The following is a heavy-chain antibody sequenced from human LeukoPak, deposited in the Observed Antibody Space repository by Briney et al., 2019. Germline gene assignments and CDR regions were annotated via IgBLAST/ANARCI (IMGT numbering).Heavy chain of an antibody. CDR3: ATVDY. J-gene: IGHJ4*02. V-gene: IGHV3-23*01. Sequence: AGGSLRLSCAASGFTFSSYAMSWVRQAPGKELEWVSAITDSGGNTYYADSVKGRFTISRDNSKNTLYLQMDSLRAEDTAVYYCATVDYWGQGTLVTVSS. CDR1: GFTFSSYA. CDR2: ITDSGGNT.